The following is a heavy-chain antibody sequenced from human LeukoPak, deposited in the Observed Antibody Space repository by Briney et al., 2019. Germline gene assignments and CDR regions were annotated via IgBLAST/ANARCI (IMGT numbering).Heavy chain of an antibody. CDR2: ISSSSSYI. CDR1: GFTFSSYS. Sequence: GGSLRLSCAASGFTFSSYSMNWVRQAPGKGLEWVSSISSSSSYIYYADSVKGRFTISRDNAKNSLYLQMNSLRAEDTAVYYCARDLKAMVRGVNSYWGQGTLVTVSS. D-gene: IGHD3-10*01. CDR3: ARDLKAMVRGVNSY. V-gene: IGHV3-21*01. J-gene: IGHJ4*02.